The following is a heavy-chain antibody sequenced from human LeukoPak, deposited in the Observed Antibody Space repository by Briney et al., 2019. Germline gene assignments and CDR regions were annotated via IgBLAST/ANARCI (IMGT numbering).Heavy chain of an antibody. CDR2: INPNSGVT. J-gene: IGHJ5*02. CDR3: ARARIMITFGGVNWFDP. Sequence: ASVKVSCKASGYTFTGYYMHWVRPAPGQGLEWMGWINPNSGVTNFAQKFQGRATMTRDTSISTAYMELSRLRSDDTAVYYCARARIMITFGGVNWFDPWGQGTLVTVSS. D-gene: IGHD3-16*01. CDR1: GYTFTGYY. V-gene: IGHV1-2*02.